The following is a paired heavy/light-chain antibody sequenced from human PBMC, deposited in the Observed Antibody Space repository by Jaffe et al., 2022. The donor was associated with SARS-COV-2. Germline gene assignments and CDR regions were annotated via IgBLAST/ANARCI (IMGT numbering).Heavy chain of an antibody. CDR1: GYSITTFP. J-gene: IGHJ5*02. CDR2: INTHTGGP. D-gene: IGHD6-19*01. CDR3: ARGQGWSGKVDP. V-gene: IGHV7-4-1*02. Sequence: QVQLVQSGSEWKEPGASVKISCEASGYSITTFPVHWVRQAPGQGLEWMGWINTHTGGPAYAQGFTGRFVFSLDTSVNTAYLEISDLKAEDTGVYYCARGQGWSGKVDPWGQGTLVTVSS.
Light chain of an antibody. V-gene: IGKV2-28*01. J-gene: IGKJ3*01. CDR3: MQALQTPFT. Sequence: DIVMTQSPLSLPVTPGEPASISCRSSQSLLHTNEYNYLTWFLQKPGQSPRLLIYLGSNRASGVPDRFNGSGSGTDFTLKISSVEAEDVGVYYCMQALQTPFTFGPGTKVDIK. CDR2: LGS. CDR1: QSLLHTNEYNY.